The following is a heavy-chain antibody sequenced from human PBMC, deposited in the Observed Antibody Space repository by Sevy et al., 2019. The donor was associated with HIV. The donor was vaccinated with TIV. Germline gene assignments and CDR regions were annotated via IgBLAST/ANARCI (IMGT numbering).Heavy chain of an antibody. D-gene: IGHD6-19*01. V-gene: IGHV3-9*01. CDR2: ISWNSGSI. Sequence: GGSLRLSCAASGFIFDDYAMHWVRQAPGKGLEWVSGISWNSGSIGYADSVKGRFTISRDNAKNSLYLQMNSLRAEDTALYYCAKDIGVAVDSSGWYNYWGQGTLVTVSS. CDR3: AKDIGVAVDSSGWYNY. CDR1: GFIFDDYA. J-gene: IGHJ4*02.